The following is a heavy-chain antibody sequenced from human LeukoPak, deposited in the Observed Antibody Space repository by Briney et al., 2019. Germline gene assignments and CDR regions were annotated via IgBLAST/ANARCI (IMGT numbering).Heavy chain of an antibody. J-gene: IGHJ3*01. Sequence: GGSLRLSCAVSGYTVSDNYMSWVRQAPGKGLEWVSVVSSGGTTYHADSVKGRFNISRHNSNNTLFLQMNSLRAEDTAVYYCARASILQQLVGAFDFRGEGTMVTVSS. CDR1: GYTVSDNY. CDR3: ARASILQQLVGAFDF. CDR2: VSSGGTT. D-gene: IGHD6-13*01. V-gene: IGHV3-53*04.